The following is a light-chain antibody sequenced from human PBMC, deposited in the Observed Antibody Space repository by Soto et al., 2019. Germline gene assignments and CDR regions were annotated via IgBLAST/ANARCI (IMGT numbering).Light chain of an antibody. CDR2: AAS. CDR3: QQYNSYLTWT. V-gene: IGKV1-39*01. CDR1: QSISSY. J-gene: IGKJ1*01. Sequence: DIQMTQSPSSLSASVGDRVTITCRASQSISSYLNWYQQKPGKAPKLLIYAASSLQSGVPSRFSGSGSGTDFTLTISSLQPDDFATYYCQQYNSYLTWTFGQGTKVDIK.